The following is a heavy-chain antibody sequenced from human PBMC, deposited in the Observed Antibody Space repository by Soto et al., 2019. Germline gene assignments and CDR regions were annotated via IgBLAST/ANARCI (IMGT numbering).Heavy chain of an antibody. Sequence: EVELLESGGGLVQPGGSLKLSCAASGFTFSSYTMNWVRQAPGKGLEWVSGVSGSGASKYSADSVKGRLTISRDNFNKTRFLQMNRRRAEDTAIYYCAITRLYDSIVYHRDAFDIWGQGTMVTVSS. CDR1: GFTFSSYT. V-gene: IGHV3-23*01. CDR2: VSGSGASK. J-gene: IGHJ3*02. CDR3: AITRLYDSIVYHRDAFDI. D-gene: IGHD3-22*01.